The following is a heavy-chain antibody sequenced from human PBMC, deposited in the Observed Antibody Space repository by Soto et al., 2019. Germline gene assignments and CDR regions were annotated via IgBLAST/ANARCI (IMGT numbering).Heavy chain of an antibody. CDR2: IWYDGSNK. CDR3: ARDFTLRYFDYYFDY. D-gene: IGHD3-9*01. V-gene: IGHV3-33*01. J-gene: IGHJ4*02. CDR1: GFTFSSYG. Sequence: QVQLVESGGGVVQPGRSLRLSCAASGFTFSSYGMHWVRQAPGKGLEWVAVIWYDGSNKYYADSVKGRLTISRDNSKNTLYLQMNSLRAEDTAVYYCARDFTLRYFDYYFDYWGQGTLVTVSS.